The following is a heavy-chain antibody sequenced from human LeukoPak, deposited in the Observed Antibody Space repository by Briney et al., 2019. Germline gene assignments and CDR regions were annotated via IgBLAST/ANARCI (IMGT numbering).Heavy chain of an antibody. D-gene: IGHD2-15*01. CDR2: INGGNGNT. V-gene: IGHV1-3*01. CDR1: GYNFTSYA. J-gene: IGHJ4*02. Sequence: ASVKVSCKTSGYNFTSYAMHWLRQAPGQRLEWMGWINGGNGNTKYSQQFQDRVTITREKSATTSYMELVSLTSEDTAVYYCARPRGFCSGGHCYSSSLLFGYWGQGTQVTVSS. CDR3: ARPRGFCSGGHCYSSSLLFGY.